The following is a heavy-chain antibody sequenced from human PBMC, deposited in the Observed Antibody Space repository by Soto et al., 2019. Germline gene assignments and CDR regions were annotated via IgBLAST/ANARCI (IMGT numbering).Heavy chain of an antibody. CDR2: IDWDDDK. J-gene: IGHJ6*02. Sequence: SGPTLVNPTHTLTLTCTFSGFSLSTSGMCVSWIRQPPGKALEWLALIDWDDDKYYSTSLKTRLTISKDTSKNQVVLTMTNMDPVDTATYYCARIPLPQVGSYYYGMDVWDQGTTVTVSS. CDR1: GFSLSTSGMC. D-gene: IGHD1-26*01. V-gene: IGHV2-70*01. CDR3: ARIPLPQVGSYYYGMDV.